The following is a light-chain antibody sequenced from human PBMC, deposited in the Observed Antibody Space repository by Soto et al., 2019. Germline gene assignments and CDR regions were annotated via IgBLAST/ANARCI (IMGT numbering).Light chain of an antibody. CDR1: SSTIGSNN. J-gene: IGLJ2*01. Sequence: QSVLTQPPSASGTPGQRVTVSCSGSSSTIGSNNVAWYKKLAGSAPKLLIYENDQRPSGVPDRVSGSKSGTSASLAISGLWPEDEATYYCSTWDDSLSSVLFGGGTQLTVL. CDR3: STWDDSLSSVL. V-gene: IGLV1-47*03. CDR2: END.